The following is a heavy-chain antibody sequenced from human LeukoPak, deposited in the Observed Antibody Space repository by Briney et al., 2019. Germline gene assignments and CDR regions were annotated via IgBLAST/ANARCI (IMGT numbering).Heavy chain of an antibody. D-gene: IGHD4-17*01. J-gene: IGHJ6*03. CDR2: IKQDGSEK. CDR1: GFTFSSYA. Sequence: GGSLRLSCAASGFTFSSYAMNWVRQAPGKGLEWVANIKQDGSEKYYVDSVKGRFTISRDNAKNSLYLQMNSLGAEDTAVYYCARAGRTVTTTTLGYYYYYMDVWGKGTTVTISS. CDR3: ARAGRTVTTTTLGYYYYYMDV. V-gene: IGHV3-7*04.